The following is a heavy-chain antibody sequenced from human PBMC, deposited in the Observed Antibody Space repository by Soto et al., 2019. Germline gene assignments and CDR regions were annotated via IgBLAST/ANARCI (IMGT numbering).Heavy chain of an antibody. D-gene: IGHD2-15*01. V-gene: IGHV1-18*01. CDR1: GYTFTSYG. CDR2: ISAYNGNT. CDR3: ARARRYCSGGSCNPPSRFEP. Sequence: ASVKVSCKASGYTFTSYGISWVRQAPGQGLEWMGWISAYNGNTNYAQKLQGRVTMTTDTSTSTAYMELRSLRSDDTAVYYCARARRYCSGGSCNPPSRFEPWGQGTLVTVS. J-gene: IGHJ5*02.